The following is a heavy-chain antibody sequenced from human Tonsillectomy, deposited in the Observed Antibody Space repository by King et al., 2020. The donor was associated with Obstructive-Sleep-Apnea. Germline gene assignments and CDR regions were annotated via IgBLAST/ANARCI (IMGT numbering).Heavy chain of an antibody. CDR2: VRYDGNNK. CDR3: AKEPVDTAMVRTFYSGLDV. Sequence: VQLVESGGGVVQPGRSLRLSCAASGFTFSNFGMHWVRQAPGKGLEWVAFVRYDGNNKYYADSGKGRLTISKDNSKNTLYLQMNSLRAEDTAVYYCAKEPVDTAMVRTFYSGLDVWGQGTTVTVSS. D-gene: IGHD5-18*01. CDR1: GFTFSNFG. V-gene: IGHV3-30*02. J-gene: IGHJ6*02.